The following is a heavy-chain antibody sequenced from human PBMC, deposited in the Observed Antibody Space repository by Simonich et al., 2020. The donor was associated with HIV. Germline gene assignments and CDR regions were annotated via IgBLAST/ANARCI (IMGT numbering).Heavy chain of an antibody. J-gene: IGHJ4*02. Sequence: QVQLVESGGGVVQPGRSLRLSCAASGFNFSSYGMHWVRQAPGKGLEWLAIIWYGDGNNKYYTDSVKGRFTISRDNSKNTLYLQMNSLRAEDTAVYYCARDAYSGYDWGFDYWGQGILVTVSS. V-gene: IGHV3-33*01. CDR1: GFNFSSYG. D-gene: IGHD5-12*01. CDR2: IWYGDGNNK. CDR3: ARDAYSGYDWGFDY.